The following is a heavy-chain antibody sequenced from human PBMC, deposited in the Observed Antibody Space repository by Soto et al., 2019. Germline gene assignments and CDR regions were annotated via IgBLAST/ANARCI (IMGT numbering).Heavy chain of an antibody. CDR1: GGSISSYY. V-gene: IGHV4-4*07. Sequence: NPSETLSLTCTASGGSISSYYWSWIRQPAGKGLEWIGRIYTSGSTNYNPSLKSRVTMSVDTSKNQFSLKLSSVTAADTAVYYCARAVPVVVVAATALDYGMDVWGQGTTVTVSS. J-gene: IGHJ6*02. CDR2: IYTSGST. D-gene: IGHD2-15*01. CDR3: ARAVPVVVVAATALDYGMDV.